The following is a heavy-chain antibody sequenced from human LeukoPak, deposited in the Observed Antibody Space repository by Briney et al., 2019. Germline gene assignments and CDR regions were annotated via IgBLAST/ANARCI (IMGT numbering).Heavy chain of an antibody. J-gene: IGHJ4*02. D-gene: IGHD3-10*01. CDR2: IRYDGSNK. V-gene: IGHV3-30*02. CDR1: GFTFSSYG. CDR3: AKDAEWFGELEYYFDY. Sequence: VGSLRLSCAASGFTFSSYGMHWVRQAPGKGLEWVAFIRYDGSNKYYADSVKGRFTISRDNSKNTLYLQMNSLRAEDTAVYYCAKDAEWFGELEYYFDYWGQRTLVTVSS.